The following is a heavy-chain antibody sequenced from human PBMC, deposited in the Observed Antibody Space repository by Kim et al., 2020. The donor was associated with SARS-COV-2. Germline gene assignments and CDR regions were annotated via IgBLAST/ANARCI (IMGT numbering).Heavy chain of an antibody. D-gene: IGHD3-3*01. CDR3: ARVYDFWSGTDAFDI. V-gene: IGHV3-7*03. J-gene: IGHJ3*02. Sequence: DSVKGRFTISRDNAKNSLYLQMNSLRAEDTAVYYCARVYDFWSGTDAFDIWGQGTMVTVSS.